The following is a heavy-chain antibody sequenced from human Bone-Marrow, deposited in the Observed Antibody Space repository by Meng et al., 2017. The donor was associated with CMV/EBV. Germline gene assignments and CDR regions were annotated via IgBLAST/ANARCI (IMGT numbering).Heavy chain of an antibody. J-gene: IGHJ4*02. CDR3: AREGYCSGNTCYTRGTFDY. CDR2: IYSTGHT. V-gene: IGHV3-53*01. D-gene: IGHD2-2*02. Sequence: GESLKISCAVSGFTVSDNYMSWVRQAPGKGLQWVSVIYSTGHTFYADSVKGRFTISRDKSKNSLYLQMNSLRAEDTAVYYCAREGYCSGNTCYTRGTFDYWGQGTLVTVSS. CDR1: GFTVSDNY.